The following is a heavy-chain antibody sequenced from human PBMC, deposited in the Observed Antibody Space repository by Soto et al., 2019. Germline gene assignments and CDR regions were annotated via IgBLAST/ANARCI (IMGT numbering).Heavy chain of an antibody. CDR1: GFTFSSYA. V-gene: IGHV3-23*01. Sequence: EVQLLESGGGLVQPGGSLRLSCAASGFTFSSYAMSWVSQAPGKGLEWVSAISGSGGSTYYADSVKGRFTISRDNSKKTLYRQMNSLRAEDTAVYYYAKGASGYYYYGMDVWGQGGTVTVSS. CDR3: AKGASGYYYYGMDV. J-gene: IGHJ6*02. CDR2: ISGSGGST. D-gene: IGHD3-10*01.